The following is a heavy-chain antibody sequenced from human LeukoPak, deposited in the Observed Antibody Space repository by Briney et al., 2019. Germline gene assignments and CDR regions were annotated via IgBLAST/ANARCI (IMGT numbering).Heavy chain of an antibody. V-gene: IGHV4-34*01. J-gene: IGHJ4*02. Sequence: SETLSLTCAVYGGSFSGYYWSWIRQTPGKGLEWIGEINHSGSTNYNPSLKSRVTISVDTSKNQFSLKLSSVTAADTAVYYCARGGIFGSSGWYGSSYYFDYWGQGTLVTVSS. CDR3: ARGGIFGSSGWYGSSYYFDY. CDR2: INHSGST. D-gene: IGHD6-19*01. CDR1: GGSFSGYY.